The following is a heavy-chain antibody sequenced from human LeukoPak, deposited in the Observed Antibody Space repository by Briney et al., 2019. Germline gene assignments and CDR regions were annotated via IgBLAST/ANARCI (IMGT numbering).Heavy chain of an antibody. D-gene: IGHD5-24*01. Sequence: GGSLRLSCTASGFTFGDYAMSWVRQAPGKGLEGVGFIRSKAYGGTTEYAASVKGRFTISRDDSKSIAYLQMNSLKTEDTAVYYCTQTDMATTRTFDYWGQGTLVTVSS. CDR1: GFTFGDYA. CDR3: TQTDMATTRTFDY. V-gene: IGHV3-49*04. CDR2: IRSKAYGGTT. J-gene: IGHJ4*02.